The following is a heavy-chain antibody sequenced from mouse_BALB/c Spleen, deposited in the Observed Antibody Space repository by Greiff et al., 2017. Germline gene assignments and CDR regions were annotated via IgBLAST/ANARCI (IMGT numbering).Heavy chain of an antibody. CDR3: ARSVYYFDY. J-gene: IGHJ2*01. V-gene: IGHV5-17*02. CDR2: ISSGSSTI. CDR1: GFTFSSFG. Sequence: EVKLMESGGGLVQPGGSRKLSCAASGFTFSSFGMHWVRQAPEKGLEWVAYISSGSSTIYYADTVKGRFTISRDNPKNTLFLQMTSLRSEDTAMYYCARSVYYFDYWGQGTTLTVSS.